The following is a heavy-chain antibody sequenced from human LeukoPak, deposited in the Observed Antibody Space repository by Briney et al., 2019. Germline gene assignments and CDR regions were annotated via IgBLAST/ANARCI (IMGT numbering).Heavy chain of an antibody. CDR2: IYYSGST. CDR3: ARNRYFDTTGYYYDFDY. CDR1: GGSISSSSYY. V-gene: IGHV4-39*07. J-gene: IGHJ4*02. D-gene: IGHD3-22*01. Sequence: SETLSLTCTVSGGSISSSSYYWGWIRQPPGKGLEWIGSIYYSGSTYYNPSLKSRVTISVDTSKNQFSLKLSSVTAADTAVYYCARNRYFDTTGYYYDFDYWGQGTLVTVSS.